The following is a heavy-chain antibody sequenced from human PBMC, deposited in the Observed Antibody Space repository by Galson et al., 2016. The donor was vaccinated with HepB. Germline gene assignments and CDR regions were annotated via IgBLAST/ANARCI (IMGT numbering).Heavy chain of an antibody. D-gene: IGHD2-8*01. J-gene: IGHJ4*02. Sequence: SLRLSCAASGFTFSSYGMHWVRQAPGKGLEWVAVISYDGSKKYYVDSVKGRFTISRDNSKNTLYLQMNSLRAEDTAVYYCAKDGDCTNAVCEPDESPPLDYWGQGTLVTVSS. V-gene: IGHV3-30*18. CDR1: GFTFSSYG. CDR2: ISYDGSKK. CDR3: AKDGDCTNAVCEPDESPPLDY.